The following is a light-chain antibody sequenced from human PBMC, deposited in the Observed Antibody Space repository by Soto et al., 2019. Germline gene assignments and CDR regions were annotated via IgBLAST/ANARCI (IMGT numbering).Light chain of an antibody. CDR1: SSDVGGYNL. V-gene: IGLV2-23*01. J-gene: IGLJ1*01. CDR2: GAT. CDR3: CSYAGSNTYV. Sequence: QSALTQPASVSASPGQSITISCTGRSSDVGGYNLVSWYQQHPGKAPQLMIFGATYRPSGVSSRFSASKSGNTASLTISGLQAEDEADYYCCSYAGSNTYVFGTGTKLTVL.